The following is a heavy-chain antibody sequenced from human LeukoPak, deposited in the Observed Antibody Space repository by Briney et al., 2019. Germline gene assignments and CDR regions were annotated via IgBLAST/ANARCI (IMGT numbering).Heavy chain of an antibody. Sequence: GGSLRLSCIASGFTFSNYWMTWVRQAPGKGLEWVANINRDGSERYYVDSVKGRFTISRDDAKSSLYLQMNSRRAEDTAVYYCARRNAMDVWGQGTTVIVFS. CDR3: ARRNAMDV. CDR1: GFTFSNYW. CDR2: INRDGSER. V-gene: IGHV3-7*03. J-gene: IGHJ6*02.